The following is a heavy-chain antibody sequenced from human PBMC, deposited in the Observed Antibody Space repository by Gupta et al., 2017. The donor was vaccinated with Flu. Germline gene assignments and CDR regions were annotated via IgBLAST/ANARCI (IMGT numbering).Heavy chain of an antibody. CDR3: ARRTPGYYHMDV. J-gene: IGHJ6*03. Sequence: GSSSNYNWNWLRQPPGKGLEWIGNIYNSGSINYSPTLKVRVTISLDTSKNQISLQLSSVTAADTAVYYFARRTPGYYHMDVWGKGTTVTVSS. CDR2: IYNSGSI. V-gene: IGHV4-4*08. CDR1: GSSSNYN.